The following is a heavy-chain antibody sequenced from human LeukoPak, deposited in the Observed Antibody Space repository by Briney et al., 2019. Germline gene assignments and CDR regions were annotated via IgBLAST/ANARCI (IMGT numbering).Heavy chain of an antibody. CDR3: ARGGYYDILTGHHPFV. CDR1: GGSISSYY. CDR2: IYYSGST. D-gene: IGHD3-9*01. J-gene: IGHJ6*02. Sequence: PSETLSLTCTVSGGSISSYYWSWIRQPPGKGLEWIGYIYYSGSTNYNPSLKSRVTISVDTSKNQFSLKLSSVTAADTAVYYCARGGYYDILTGHHPFVWGQGTTVTVSS. V-gene: IGHV4-59*01.